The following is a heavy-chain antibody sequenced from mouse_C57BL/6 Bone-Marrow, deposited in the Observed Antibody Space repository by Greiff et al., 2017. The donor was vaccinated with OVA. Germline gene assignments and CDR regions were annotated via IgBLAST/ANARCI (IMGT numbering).Heavy chain of an antibody. CDR2: IDPENGDT. CDR1: GFNIKDDY. V-gene: IGHV14-4*01. Sequence: VQLQQSGAELVRPGASVKLSCTASGFNIKDDYMHWVKQRPEQGLEWIGWIDPENGDTEYASKFQGKATITADTSSNTAYLQLSSLTSEDTAVYYCTTHYLDYWGQGTTLTVSS. CDR3: TTHYLDY. J-gene: IGHJ2*01.